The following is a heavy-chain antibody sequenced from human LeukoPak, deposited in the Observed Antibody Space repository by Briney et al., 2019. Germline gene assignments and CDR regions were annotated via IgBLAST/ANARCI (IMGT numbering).Heavy chain of an antibody. J-gene: IGHJ3*02. D-gene: IGHD3-16*02. Sequence: GGSLRLSCAASEFTFSNYDMHWVRQAPGKGLEWVALISDDGSDKNYADSVKGRFTISRDNSKNTLYLQMNSLRAEDTAVYYCAKGDYVWGSYRWGTFDIWGQGTVVSVSS. CDR2: ISDDGSDK. V-gene: IGHV3-30*18. CDR1: EFTFSNYD. CDR3: AKGDYVWGSYRWGTFDI.